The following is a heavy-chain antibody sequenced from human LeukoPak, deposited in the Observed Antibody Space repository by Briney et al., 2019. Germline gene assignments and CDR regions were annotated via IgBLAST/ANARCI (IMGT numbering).Heavy chain of an antibody. CDR2: AYYSGST. Sequence: SETLSLTCTVSGGSISSSSYYWGWIRQPPGKGLEWIGSAYYSGSTYYNPSLKSRVTISVDTSKNQFSLKMSSVTAADTAVYYCARALYSGYASDYWGQGTLVTVSS. V-gene: IGHV4-39*07. D-gene: IGHD5-12*01. CDR1: GGSISSSSYY. J-gene: IGHJ4*02. CDR3: ARALYSGYASDY.